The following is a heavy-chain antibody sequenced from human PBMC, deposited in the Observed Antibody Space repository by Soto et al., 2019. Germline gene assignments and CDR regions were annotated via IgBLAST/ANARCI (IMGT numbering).Heavy chain of an antibody. CDR2: IKSGNGNT. J-gene: IGHJ6*02. Sequence: ASVKVSCKVSGYNFTTYDMHWVRQAPGQRLEWLGWIKSGNGNTKYSQKFQGRVTITRDTSATTAYMEMSSLRSADTAVYYCARARFLEWYNYYYYGMDVWGQGTTVTVS. CDR1: GYNFTTYD. V-gene: IGHV1-3*01. D-gene: IGHD3-3*01. CDR3: ARARFLEWYNYYYYGMDV.